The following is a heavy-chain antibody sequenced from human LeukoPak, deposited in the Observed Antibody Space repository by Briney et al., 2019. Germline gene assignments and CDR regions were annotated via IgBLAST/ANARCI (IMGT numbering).Heavy chain of an antibody. CDR1: GGSIRSYY. D-gene: IGHD6-19*01. Sequence: SETLSLTCTVSGGSIRSYYWSWVRQPAGKGLERIGRIYTSGSTNYNPSLKSRVTMSVDTSKNQFSLKLSSVTAADTAVYYCALSSGWYSSRWGQGTLVTVSS. V-gene: IGHV4-4*07. CDR3: ALSSGWYSSR. CDR2: IYTSGST. J-gene: IGHJ4*02.